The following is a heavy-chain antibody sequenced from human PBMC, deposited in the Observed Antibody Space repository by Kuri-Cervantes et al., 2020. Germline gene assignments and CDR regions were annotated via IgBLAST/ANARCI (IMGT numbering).Heavy chain of an antibody. V-gene: IGHV4-59*01. J-gene: IGHJ4*02. Sequence: SETLSLTCTVSGGSISIYYWSWIRQPPGKGLEWIGYIHHSGGTNYNPSLKSRVTISLDTSKNQFSLNLISATAADTAVYYCTRGLLGVVGAADYWGQGALVTVSS. CDR1: GGSISIYY. CDR2: IHHSGGT. D-gene: IGHD1-26*01. CDR3: TRGLLGVVGAADY.